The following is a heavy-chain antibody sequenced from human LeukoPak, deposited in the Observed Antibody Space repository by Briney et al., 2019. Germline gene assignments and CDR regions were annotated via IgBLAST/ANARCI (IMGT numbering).Heavy chain of an antibody. J-gene: IGHJ4*02. CDR1: GYTLTELS. CDR3: ATGHYDSSGYPNY. CDR2: FGPEDGET. D-gene: IGHD3-22*01. V-gene: IGHV1-24*01. Sequence: GASVKVSCKVSGYTLTELSMHWVRQAPGKGLEWMGGFGPEDGETIYAQKFQGRVTMTEDTSTDTAYMELSSLRSEDTAVYYCATGHYDSSGYPNYWGQGTLVTVSS.